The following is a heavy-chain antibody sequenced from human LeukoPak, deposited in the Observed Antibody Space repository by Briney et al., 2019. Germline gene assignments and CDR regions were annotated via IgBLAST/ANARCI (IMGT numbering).Heavy chain of an antibody. CDR1: GFTFSNAW. D-gene: IGHD3-3*01. Sequence: GGSLRLSCAASGFTFSNAWMSWVRQAPGKGLEWVGRIKSKTDGGTTDYAAPVKGRFTISRDDSKNTLYLQMNSLKTEDTAVYYCTREPPYFGVVNTLLMGLDYWGQGTLVTVSS. V-gene: IGHV3-15*01. CDR2: IKSKTDGGTT. J-gene: IGHJ4*02. CDR3: TREPPYFGVVNTLLMGLDY.